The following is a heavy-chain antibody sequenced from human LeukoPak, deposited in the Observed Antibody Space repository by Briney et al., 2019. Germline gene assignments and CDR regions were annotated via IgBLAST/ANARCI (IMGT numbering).Heavy chain of an antibody. Sequence: AETLSLTCTVSGGSISSYYWSWIRQPPGKGLEWVGYIYYSGSTNYNPSLMSRVTISVDTSKNQFSLKLSSVTAADTAVYYCAREAAAGPHAFDIWGQGTMVTVSS. J-gene: IGHJ3*02. V-gene: IGHV4-59*01. CDR2: IYYSGST. CDR1: GGSISSYY. CDR3: AREAAAGPHAFDI. D-gene: IGHD6-13*01.